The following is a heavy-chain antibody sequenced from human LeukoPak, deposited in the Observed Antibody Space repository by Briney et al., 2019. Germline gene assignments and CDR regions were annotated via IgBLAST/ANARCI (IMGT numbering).Heavy chain of an antibody. CDR2: ISAYNGNT. J-gene: IGHJ6*02. Sequence: ASVTVSCKASGYTFTSYGISWVRQAPGQGLEWMGWISAYNGNTNYAQKLQGRVTMTTDTSTSTAYMELRSLRSDDTAVYYRARVRGYCSSTSCFHLYGMDVWGQGTTVTVSS. V-gene: IGHV1-18*01. D-gene: IGHD2-2*01. CDR1: GYTFTSYG. CDR3: ARVRGYCSSTSCFHLYGMDV.